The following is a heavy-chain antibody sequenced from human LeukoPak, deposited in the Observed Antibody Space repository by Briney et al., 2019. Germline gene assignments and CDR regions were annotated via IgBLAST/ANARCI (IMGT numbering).Heavy chain of an antibody. CDR2: INSDGSIT. V-gene: IGHV3-74*01. J-gene: IGHJ3*02. CDR1: GFTFSTYW. D-gene: IGHD3-3*01. CDR3: ARLWSGISFDM. Sequence: PGGSLRLSCAASGFTFSTYWMHWVRQAPGKGPVWVSRINSDGSITTYADSVKGRFTISRDNAKNTLYLQMNSLRAEDTAVYYCARLWSGISFDMWGQGTMVTVSS.